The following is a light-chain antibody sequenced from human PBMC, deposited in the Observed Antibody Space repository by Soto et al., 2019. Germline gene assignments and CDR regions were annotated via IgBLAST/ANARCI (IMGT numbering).Light chain of an antibody. Sequence: TQSPAPLSVSPGARATLSCRASQSVSRSVAWSQQKPGKSPRLLSYGASTRATGVPARFGGSGSGTEFTLTISSLQSEDFAVYYCQHYNNWPLTLGQGTKVDIK. CDR2: GAS. CDR3: QHYNNWPLT. CDR1: QSVSRS. J-gene: IGKJ1*01. V-gene: IGKV3-15*01.